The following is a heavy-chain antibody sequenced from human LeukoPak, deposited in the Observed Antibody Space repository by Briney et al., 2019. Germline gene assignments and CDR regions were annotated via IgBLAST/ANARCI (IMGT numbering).Heavy chain of an antibody. CDR1: GGTFSSYA. V-gene: IGHV1-69*05. CDR3: ASTHTYYYYYMDV. J-gene: IGHJ6*03. Sequence: SVKASCKASGGTFSSYAISWVRQAPGQGLEWMGRIIPIFGTANYAQKFQGRVTITTDESTSTAYMELSSLRSEDTAVYYCASTHTYYYYYMDVWGKGTTVTVSS. CDR2: IIPIFGTA.